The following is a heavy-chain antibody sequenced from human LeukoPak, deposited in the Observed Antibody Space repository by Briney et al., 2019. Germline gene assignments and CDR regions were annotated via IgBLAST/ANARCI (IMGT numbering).Heavy chain of an antibody. CDR2: ISNNGGST. J-gene: IGHJ4*02. CDR3: ARGDSGSHLDY. V-gene: IGHV3-64*01. CDR1: GFTFSSYA. Sequence: GGSLRLSCAASGFTFSSYAMHWVRQAPGKGLEYVSAISNNGGSTYYANSVKGRFTISRDNSKNTLSLQMGSLRAEDKAVYYCARGDSGSHLDYWGQGSLVTVSS. D-gene: IGHD1-26*01.